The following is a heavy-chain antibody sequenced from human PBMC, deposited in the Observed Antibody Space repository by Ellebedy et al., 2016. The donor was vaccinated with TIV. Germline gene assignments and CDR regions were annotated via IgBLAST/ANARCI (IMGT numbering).Heavy chain of an antibody. CDR3: ARPYGSGSYYPYYFDY. Sequence: SVKVSXXASGGTFSSYAISWVRQAPGQGLEWMGGIIPIFGTANYAQKFQGRVTITADESTSTAYMELSSLRSEDTAVYYCARPYGSGSYYPYYFDYWGQGTLVTVSS. CDR2: IIPIFGTA. J-gene: IGHJ4*02. V-gene: IGHV1-69*13. CDR1: GGTFSSYA. D-gene: IGHD3-10*01.